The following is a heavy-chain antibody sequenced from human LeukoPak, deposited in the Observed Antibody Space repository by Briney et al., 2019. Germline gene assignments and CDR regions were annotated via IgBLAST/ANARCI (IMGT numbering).Heavy chain of an antibody. V-gene: IGHV3-9*03. Sequence: GGSLRLSCAASGFTFEVYAMHWVRQAPGKGLEWVSGISWNSGSIGYADSVKGRFTISRDNAKNSLYLQMNSLRAEDMALYYCAKGMYSGYDLGDYYFDYWGQGTLVTVSS. J-gene: IGHJ4*02. CDR1: GFTFEVYA. CDR2: ISWNSGSI. D-gene: IGHD5-12*01. CDR3: AKGMYSGYDLGDYYFDY.